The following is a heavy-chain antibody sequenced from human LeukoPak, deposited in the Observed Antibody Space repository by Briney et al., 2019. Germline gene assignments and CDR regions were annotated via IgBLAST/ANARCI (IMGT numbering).Heavy chain of an antibody. CDR1: GGSFSSYY. V-gene: IGHV4-34*01. Sequence: PSETLSLSCAVLGGSFSSYYWSWIRQPPGKGLEWIGEISHSGSTNYNPSLKSRVTISLDMSKNHFSLKLNSVTAADTAVYYCARPTSWVNYFDPWGQGTLVTVSS. D-gene: IGHD1-7*01. CDR3: ARPTSWVNYFDP. J-gene: IGHJ5*02. CDR2: ISHSGST.